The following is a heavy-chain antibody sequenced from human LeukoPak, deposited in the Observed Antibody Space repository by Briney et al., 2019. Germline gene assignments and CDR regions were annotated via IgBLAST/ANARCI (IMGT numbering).Heavy chain of an antibody. D-gene: IGHD6-13*01. J-gene: IGHJ4*02. CDR3: ARDRAWGQKQLVPHFDY. Sequence: ASVKVSCKASGYTFTSYDINWVRQATGQGLEWMGWMNPNSGNTGYAQKFQGRVTMTRNTSISTAYMELRSLRSDDTAVYYCARDRAWGQKQLVPHFDYWGQGTLVTVSS. CDR1: GYTFTSYD. V-gene: IGHV1-8*01. CDR2: MNPNSGNT.